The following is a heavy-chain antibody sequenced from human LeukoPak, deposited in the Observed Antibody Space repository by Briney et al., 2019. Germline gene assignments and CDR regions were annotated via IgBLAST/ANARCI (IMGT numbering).Heavy chain of an antibody. Sequence: SGGSLRLSCAASGFTFTNYYMSWVRQAPGKGLECISYISNSGSTIYYPDSVKGRFTISRDNAKNSVYLQMNGLRAEDTAVYYCARTVPDYYYGMDVWGQGTTVTVSS. J-gene: IGHJ6*02. CDR1: GFTFTNYY. V-gene: IGHV3-11*01. CDR3: ARTVPDYYYGMDV. CDR2: ISNSGSTI.